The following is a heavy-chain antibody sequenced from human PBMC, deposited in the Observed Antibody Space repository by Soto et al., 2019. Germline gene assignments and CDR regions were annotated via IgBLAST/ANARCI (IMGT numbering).Heavy chain of an antibody. J-gene: IGHJ6*02. Sequence: QVQLVQSGAEVKKPGASVTVSCKASGYTFTNYGFSWVRQAPGQGLEWMGWISGYNGNTKYAEKFQNRVTMTTDTSTNTAHMELRSLRSDXXAVXXXXXXXXAPYYYYGMDVWGQGTAVTVSS. V-gene: IGHV1-18*01. CDR3: XXXXXAPYYYYGMDV. CDR2: ISGYNGNT. CDR1: GYTFTNYG.